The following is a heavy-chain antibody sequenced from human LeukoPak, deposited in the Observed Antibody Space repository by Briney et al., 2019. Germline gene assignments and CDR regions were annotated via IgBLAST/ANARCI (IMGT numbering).Heavy chain of an antibody. D-gene: IGHD4-17*01. Sequence: GASVKVSCKASGYTFTGYYMHWVRQAPGQGLEWMGWINPNSGGTNYAQRFKGRVTMTRDTSISTAYMELSRLKSDDTAVYYCARGASGVYTVTTSWFDPWGQGTLVTVPS. V-gene: IGHV1-2*02. CDR1: GYTFTGYY. J-gene: IGHJ5*02. CDR3: ARGASGVYTVTTSWFDP. CDR2: INPNSGGT.